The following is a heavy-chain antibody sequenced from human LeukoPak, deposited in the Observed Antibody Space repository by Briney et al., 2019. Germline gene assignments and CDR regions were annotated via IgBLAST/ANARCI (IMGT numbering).Heavy chain of an antibody. J-gene: IGHJ4*02. CDR2: IYYSGST. CDR1: GGSISSYY. D-gene: IGHD1/OR15-1a*01. Sequence: SETLSLTCTVSGGSISSYYWSWIQQPPGKGLEWIGYIYYSGSTNYNPSLKSRVTISVDTSKNQFSLKLSSVTAADTAVYYCARHKILYNWNRGVPFDYWGQGTLVTVSS. V-gene: IGHV4-59*08. CDR3: ARHKILYNWNRGVPFDY.